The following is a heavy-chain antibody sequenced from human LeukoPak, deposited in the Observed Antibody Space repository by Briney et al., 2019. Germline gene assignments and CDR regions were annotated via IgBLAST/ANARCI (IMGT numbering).Heavy chain of an antibody. CDR3: TTDLGTYYHGSQRLIPIDY. Sequence: GGSLRLSCVDSGFTFTNAWMSWVRQAPGKGLEWIGRIKSKTDGETTNYAEPVRGRFTISRDDSKSAVYLQVNSLKIEDTAVYYCTTDLGTYYHGSQRLIPIDYWGQGTLVTVSS. V-gene: IGHV3-15*01. J-gene: IGHJ4*02. CDR2: IKSKTDGETT. D-gene: IGHD3-10*01. CDR1: GFTFTNAW.